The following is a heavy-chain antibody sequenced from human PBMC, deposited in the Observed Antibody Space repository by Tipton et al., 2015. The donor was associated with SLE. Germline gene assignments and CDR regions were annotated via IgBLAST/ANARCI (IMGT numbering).Heavy chain of an antibody. CDR2: IKPNSGGT. J-gene: IGHJ4*02. D-gene: IGHD6-13*01. CDR1: GYTFTGYY. V-gene: IGHV1-2*06. Sequence: QSGAEVKKPGASVKVSCKASGYTFTGYYMHWVRQAPGQGLEWMGRIKPNSGGTNYAQKFQGRVTMTRDTSISTAYMELSRLRSDDTAVYYCARESGAMVEAAGRGVSFDYWGQGTLVTVSS. CDR3: ARESGAMVEAAGRGVSFDY.